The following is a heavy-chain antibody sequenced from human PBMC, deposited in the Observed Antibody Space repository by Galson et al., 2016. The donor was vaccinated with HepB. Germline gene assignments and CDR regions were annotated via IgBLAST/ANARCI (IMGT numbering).Heavy chain of an antibody. J-gene: IGHJ2*01. CDR3: ARGYKLVNFWYFEL. CDR1: GGSIRVTNW. CDR2: MHHSGST. V-gene: IGHV4-4*02. D-gene: IGHD1-1*01. Sequence: ETLSLTCTLSGGSIRVTNWWIWVRQPPGKGLEWIGEMHHSGSTNSNPSLESRVTISVDESKNQFSLTLASVNAADTAVYYCARGYKLVNFWYFELWGRGTPVIVSS.